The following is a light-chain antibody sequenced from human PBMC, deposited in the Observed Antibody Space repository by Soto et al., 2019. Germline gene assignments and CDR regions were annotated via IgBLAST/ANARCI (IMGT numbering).Light chain of an antibody. V-gene: IGKV3-11*01. CDR2: DAS. J-gene: IGKJ5*01. Sequence: EIMLTQSPATLSLSPGERASLSCRASQSVSNYLSWYQEKPGQAPRLLIYDASNMATGIPARFSGSGSGTDFTLTISSLEPEDFAVYYCQQRSDWPITLGQGTRLEIK. CDR1: QSVSNY. CDR3: QQRSDWPIT.